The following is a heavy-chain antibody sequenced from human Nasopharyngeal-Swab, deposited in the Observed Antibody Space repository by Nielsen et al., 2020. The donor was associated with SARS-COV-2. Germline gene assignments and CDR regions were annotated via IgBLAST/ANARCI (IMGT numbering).Heavy chain of an antibody. J-gene: IGHJ3*02. CDR2: IYYSGST. CDR3: ARAPRITIFGVVQAFDI. V-gene: IGHV4-31*02. Sequence: WIRQPPGKGLEWIGYIYYSGSTYYNPFLKSRVTISVDTSKNQFSLKLSSVTAADTAVYYCARAPRITIFGVVQAFDIWGQGTMVTVSS. D-gene: IGHD3-3*01.